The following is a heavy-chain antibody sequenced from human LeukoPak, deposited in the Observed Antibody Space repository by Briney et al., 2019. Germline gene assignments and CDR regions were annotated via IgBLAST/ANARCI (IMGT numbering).Heavy chain of an antibody. CDR2: IKQDGNEK. CDR3: ARDTLGEGEDANYAVYYFDY. D-gene: IGHD4/OR15-4a*01. V-gene: IGHV3-7*01. J-gene: IGHJ4*02. CDR1: GFRFNTYW. Sequence: GGSLRLSCAASGFRFNTYWMSWVRQAPGKGLEWVANIKQDGNEKYYADSVKGRFTISRDNGKNSLDLQMNSLRADDTAVYYCARDTLGEGEDANYAVYYFDYWGQGTVVAVSS.